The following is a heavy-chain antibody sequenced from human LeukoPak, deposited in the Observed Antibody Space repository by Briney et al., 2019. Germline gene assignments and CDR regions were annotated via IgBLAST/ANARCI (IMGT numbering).Heavy chain of an antibody. CDR2: ISWNSGSI. Sequence: PGGSLRLSCAASGFTFDDYAMHWVRQAPGKGLEWVSGISWNSGSIGYADSVKGRFTISRDNAKNSLYLQMNSLRAEDTALYYCAKDTLMYYDSSGSLDYWGQGTLVTVSS. J-gene: IGHJ4*02. D-gene: IGHD3-22*01. CDR3: AKDTLMYYDSSGSLDY. CDR1: GFTFDDYA. V-gene: IGHV3-9*01.